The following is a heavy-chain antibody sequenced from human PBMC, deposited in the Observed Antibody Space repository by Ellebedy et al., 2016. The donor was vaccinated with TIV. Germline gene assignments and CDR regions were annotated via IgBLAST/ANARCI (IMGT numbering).Heavy chain of an antibody. Sequence: GGSLRLSXTASGFTFDTYTLTWVRRAPGKGLKWVSCISSTGSYIYYADSLKGRFTISRDNAKNSLYLDMNSLRVEDTAVYYCARGPAAYRIDYWGQGTLVTVSS. CDR3: ARGPAAYRIDY. CDR2: ISSTGSYI. J-gene: IGHJ4*02. CDR1: GFTFDTYT. D-gene: IGHD2-15*01. V-gene: IGHV3-21*06.